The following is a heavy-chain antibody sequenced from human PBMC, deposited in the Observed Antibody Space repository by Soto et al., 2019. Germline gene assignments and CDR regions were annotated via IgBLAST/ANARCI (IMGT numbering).Heavy chain of an antibody. J-gene: IGHJ4*02. D-gene: IGHD3-22*01. CDR2: IYYSGST. CDR1: GGSISSYY. Sequence: SETLSLTCTVSGGSISSYYWSWIRQPPGKGLEWIGYIYYSGSTNYNPSLKSRVTISVDTSKNQFSLKLSSVTAADTAVYYCARGGDYYDSSGYHFDYWGQGTLVTVSS. V-gene: IGHV4-59*01. CDR3: ARGGDYYDSSGYHFDY.